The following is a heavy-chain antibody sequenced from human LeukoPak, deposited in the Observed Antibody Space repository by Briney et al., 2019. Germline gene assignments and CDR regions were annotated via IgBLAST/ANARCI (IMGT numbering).Heavy chain of an antibody. CDR1: GGSISSYY. CDR3: ARFRFGGLFRYDAFDI. J-gene: IGHJ3*02. CDR2: IYYSGST. Sequence: SETLSLTCTVSGGSISSYYWSWIRQPPGKGLEWIGYIYYSGSTNYNPSLKSRVTISVDTSKNQFSLKLSSVTAADTAVYYCARFRFGGLFRYDAFDIWGQGTMVTVSS. V-gene: IGHV4-59*01. D-gene: IGHD3-10*01.